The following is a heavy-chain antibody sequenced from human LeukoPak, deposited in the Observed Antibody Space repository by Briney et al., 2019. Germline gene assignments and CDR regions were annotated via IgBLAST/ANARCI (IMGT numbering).Heavy chain of an antibody. CDR2: ISAYNGNT. CDR1: GYTFTSYG. Sequence: GASVKVSCKASGYTFTSYGISWVRQAPGQGLEWMGWISAYNGNTNYAQKLQGRVTMTTDTSTSTAYVELRSLRSDDTAVYYCAREGIFYYGSGSEYYYYMDVWGKGTTVTISS. CDR3: AREGIFYYGSGSEYYYYMDV. D-gene: IGHD3-10*01. V-gene: IGHV1-18*01. J-gene: IGHJ6*03.